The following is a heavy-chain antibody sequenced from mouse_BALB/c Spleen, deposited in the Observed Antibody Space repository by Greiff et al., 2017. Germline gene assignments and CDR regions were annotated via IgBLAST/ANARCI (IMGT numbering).Heavy chain of an antibody. J-gene: IGHJ2*01. V-gene: IGHV1-9*01. D-gene: IGHD2-4*01. Sequence: VQLQQSGAELMKPGASVKISRKATGYTFSSYWIEWVKQRPGHGLEWIGEILPGSGSTNYNEKFKGKATFTADTSSNTAYMQLSSLTSEDSAVYYCAIYYDYDYFDYWGQGTTLTVSS. CDR1: GYTFSSYW. CDR2: ILPGSGST. CDR3: AIYYDYDYFDY.